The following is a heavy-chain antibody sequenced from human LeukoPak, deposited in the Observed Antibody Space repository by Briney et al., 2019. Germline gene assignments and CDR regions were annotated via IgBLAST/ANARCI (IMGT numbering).Heavy chain of an antibody. CDR3: ARVGEYSSSWADFDY. D-gene: IGHD6-13*01. V-gene: IGHV1-3*01. J-gene: IGHJ4*02. CDR1: RYTFTSYA. Sequence: ASVKVSCTASRYTFTSYAMHWVRQAPGQRLEWMGWINAGNGNTKYSQKFRGRVTITRDTSASTAYMELSSLRSEDTAVYYCARVGEYSSSWADFDYWGQGTLVTVSS. CDR2: INAGNGNT.